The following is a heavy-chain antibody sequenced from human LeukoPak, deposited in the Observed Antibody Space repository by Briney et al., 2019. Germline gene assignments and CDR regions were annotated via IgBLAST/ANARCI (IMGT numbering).Heavy chain of an antibody. Sequence: SETLSLTCTVSGDSISSSNYYWGWIRQPPGKGLEWIGSIYYSGSTYYNPSLKSRVTISVDTSKNQFSLKLSPVTAADTAVYYCARSMELRYFDWLPSFPYYFDYWGQGTLVTVSS. D-gene: IGHD3-9*01. CDR2: IYYSGST. V-gene: IGHV4-39*01. CDR1: GDSISSSNYY. J-gene: IGHJ4*02. CDR3: ARSMELRYFDWLPSFPYYFDY.